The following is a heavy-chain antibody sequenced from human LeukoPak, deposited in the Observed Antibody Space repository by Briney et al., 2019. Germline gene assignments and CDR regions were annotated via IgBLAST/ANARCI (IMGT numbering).Heavy chain of an antibody. CDR3: AKYNVLRFLEWYTNWFDP. D-gene: IGHD3-3*01. CDR1: GFTFSSYA. CDR2: LSGSGGST. Sequence: PGGSLGLSCAASGFTFSSYAMSWIRQAPGKGLEWVSALSGSGGSTYYADSVKGRFTISRDNSKNTLYLQVNSLRAEDTAVYYCAKYNVLRFLEWYTNWFDPWGQGTLVTVSS. V-gene: IGHV3-23*01. J-gene: IGHJ5*02.